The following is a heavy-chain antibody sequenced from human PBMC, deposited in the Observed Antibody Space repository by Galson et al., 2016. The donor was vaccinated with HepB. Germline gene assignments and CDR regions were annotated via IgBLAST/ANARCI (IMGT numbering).Heavy chain of an antibody. CDR2: IIPISGTA. CDR1: GGTFSYYG. Sequence: SVKVSCKASGGTFSYYGINWVRQAPGQGLEWMGGIIPISGTANFAQKFQGRVTITADKSTTTAYMELNTLTSEDTAVYYCARSRVGIVVDAGAMLGPQYWGQGTLVAVSS. J-gene: IGHJ4*02. CDR3: ARSRVGIVVDAGAMLGPQY. V-gene: IGHV1-69*06. D-gene: IGHD2-15*01.